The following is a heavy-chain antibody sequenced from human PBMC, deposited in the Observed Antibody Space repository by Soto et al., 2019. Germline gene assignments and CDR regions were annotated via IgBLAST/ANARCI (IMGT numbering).Heavy chain of an antibody. J-gene: IGHJ6*03. Sequence: LRLSCAASGFTFSSYAMSWVRQAPGKGLEWVSAISGSGGSTYYADSVKGRFTISRDNSKNTLYLQMNSLRAEDTAVYYCARGPYYDLIWNYYYMDVWGKGTTVTVSS. CDR2: ISGSGGST. V-gene: IGHV3-23*01. CDR3: ARGPYYDLIWNYYYMDV. D-gene: IGHD3-16*01. CDR1: GFTFSSYA.